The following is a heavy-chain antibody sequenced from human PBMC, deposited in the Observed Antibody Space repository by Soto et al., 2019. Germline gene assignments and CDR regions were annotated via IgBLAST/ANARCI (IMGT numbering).Heavy chain of an antibody. CDR1: GFTFSSYG. CDR3: AKKGARGPLPPPFTS. CDR2: ISYDGSNK. D-gene: IGHD3-16*01. V-gene: IGHV3-30*18. J-gene: IGHJ4*02. Sequence: QVQLVESGGGVVQPGRSLRLSCAASGFTFSSYGMHWVRQAPGKGLEWVAVISYDGSNKYYADSVKGRFTISRDNSKNTCYLKLNSVGAEHPVVYYWAKKGARGPLPPPFTSGAQGPRVTVSS.